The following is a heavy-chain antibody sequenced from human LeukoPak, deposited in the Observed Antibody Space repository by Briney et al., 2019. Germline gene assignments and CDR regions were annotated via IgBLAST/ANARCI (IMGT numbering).Heavy chain of an antibody. CDR2: IKSKKFGETT. CDR1: GFTFSNAW. Sequence: GGSLRLSCAASGFTFSNAWLSWVRQTPGKGLEWVGRIKSKKFGETTDYAAPVKGRSTISRDDSKNMLYLQMNSLKTEDTAVFCCTASDTPGVDYWGQGTLLTVSS. J-gene: IGHJ4*02. CDR3: TASDTPGVDY. D-gene: IGHD5-18*01. V-gene: IGHV3-15*01.